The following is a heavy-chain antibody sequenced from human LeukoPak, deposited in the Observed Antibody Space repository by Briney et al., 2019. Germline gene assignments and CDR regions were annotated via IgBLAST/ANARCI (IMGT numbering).Heavy chain of an antibody. D-gene: IGHD3-22*01. CDR2: IYHSGST. V-gene: IGHV4-38-2*02. CDR1: GYSISSGYY. CDR3: ARDLGYYYDSSGYYYGAFDI. Sequence: PSETLSLTCTVSGYSISSGYYWGWIRQPPGKGLEWIGSIYHSGSTYYNPSLRSRVTISVDTSKNQFSLKLSSVTAADTAVYYCARDLGYYYDSSGYYYGAFDIWGQGTMVTVSS. J-gene: IGHJ3*02.